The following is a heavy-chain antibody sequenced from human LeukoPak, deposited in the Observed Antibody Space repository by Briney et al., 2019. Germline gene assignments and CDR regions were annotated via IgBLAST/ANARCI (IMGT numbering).Heavy chain of an antibody. CDR1: GFTFSSYS. CDR3: ARDKILGATLFDC. CDR2: ISSSSSYI. V-gene: IGHV3-21*01. D-gene: IGHD2/OR15-2a*01. J-gene: IGHJ4*02. Sequence: GGSLRLSCAASGFTFSSYSMNWVRQAPGKGLEWVSSISSSSSYIYYADSVKGRFTISRDNAKNSLYLQMNSLGAEDTAVYYSARDKILGATLFDCWGQGTLVTVSS.